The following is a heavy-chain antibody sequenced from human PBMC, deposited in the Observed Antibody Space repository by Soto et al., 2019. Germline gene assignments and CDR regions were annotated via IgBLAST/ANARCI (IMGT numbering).Heavy chain of an antibody. J-gene: IGHJ4*02. CDR1: GGSFSGYY. CDR3: ARCPTYLRLRKKLAH. Sequence: SETLSLTCAVYGGSFSGYYWSWIRQPPGKGLEWIGEINHSGSTNYNPSLKSRVTISVDTSKNQFSLKLSSVTAADTAVYYCARCPTYLRLRKKLAHWGKGTLVTVSS. CDR2: INHSGST. D-gene: IGHD3-16*01. V-gene: IGHV4-34*01.